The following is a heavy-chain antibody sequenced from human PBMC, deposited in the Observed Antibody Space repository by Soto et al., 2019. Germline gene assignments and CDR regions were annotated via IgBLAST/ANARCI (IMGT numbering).Heavy chain of an antibody. CDR3: ATYPMGSAEYFQH. J-gene: IGHJ1*01. D-gene: IGHD1-26*01. V-gene: IGHV1-3*01. CDR1: VYTFTSYA. Sequence: ASVKVSCKASVYTFTSYAMHWVRQAPGQRLEWMGWINAGNGNTKYSQKFQGRVTITRDTSASTAYMELSSLRSEDTAVYYCATYPMGSAEYFQHWGQGTLVTVSS. CDR2: INAGNGNT.